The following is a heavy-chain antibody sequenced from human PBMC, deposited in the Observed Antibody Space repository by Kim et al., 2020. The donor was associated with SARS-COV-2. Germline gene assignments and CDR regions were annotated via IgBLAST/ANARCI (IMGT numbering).Heavy chain of an antibody. V-gene: IGHV3-30-3*01. CDR1: GFTFSSYA. Sequence: GGSLRLSCAASGFTFSSYAMHWVRQAPGKGLEWVAVISYDGSNKYYADSVKGRFTISRDNSKNTLYLQMNSLRAEDTAVYYCARDVGSPQWLVIDGGAFDIWGQGTMVTVSS. J-gene: IGHJ3*02. D-gene: IGHD6-19*01. CDR2: ISYDGSNK. CDR3: ARDVGSPQWLVIDGGAFDI.